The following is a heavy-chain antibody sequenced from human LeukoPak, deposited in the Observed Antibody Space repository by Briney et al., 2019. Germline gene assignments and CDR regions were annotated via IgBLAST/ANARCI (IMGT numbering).Heavy chain of an antibody. V-gene: IGHV1-69*05. Sequence: SVKVSCKASGGTFSSYAISWVRQAPGQGLEWMGGIIPIFGTANYAQKFQGRVTITTDESTSTAYMELSSLRSEDTAVYYCAVRLYGCRRWLAFEILGQRTMVTVSS. J-gene: IGHJ3*02. CDR2: IIPIFGTA. D-gene: IGHD2-2*02. CDR1: GGTFSSYA. CDR3: AVRLYGCRRWLAFEI.